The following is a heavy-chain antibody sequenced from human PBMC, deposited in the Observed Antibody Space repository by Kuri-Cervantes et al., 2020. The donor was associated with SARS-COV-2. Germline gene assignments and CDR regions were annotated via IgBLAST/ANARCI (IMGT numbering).Heavy chain of an antibody. CDR3: SRPRGIVVVPAAMGGAFDI. CDR2: SSTYSGNT. CDR1: GYTFTSYG. V-gene: IGHV1-18*01. J-gene: IGHJ3*02. Sequence: ASVKVSCKASGYTFTSYGISWVRQAPGQGLEWMGWSSTYSGNTNYAQRLQGRVTMPTDTSTSTAYMELRSLRSDDTAVYYCSRPRGIVVVPAAMGGAFDIWGQGTMVTVSS. D-gene: IGHD2-2*01.